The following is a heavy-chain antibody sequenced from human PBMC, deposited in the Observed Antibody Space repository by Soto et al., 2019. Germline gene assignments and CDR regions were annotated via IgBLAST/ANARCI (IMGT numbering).Heavy chain of an antibody. CDR2: ISYDGSNK. CDR1: GFTFSSYG. Sequence: GGSLRLSCAASGFTFSSYGMHWVRQAPGKGLEWVAVISYDGSNKYYADSVKGRFTISRDNSKNTLYLQMNSLRAEDTAVYYCAKEVDTAMVYYYYYGMDVWGQGTTVTVSS. V-gene: IGHV3-30*18. J-gene: IGHJ6*02. D-gene: IGHD5-18*01. CDR3: AKEVDTAMVYYYYYGMDV.